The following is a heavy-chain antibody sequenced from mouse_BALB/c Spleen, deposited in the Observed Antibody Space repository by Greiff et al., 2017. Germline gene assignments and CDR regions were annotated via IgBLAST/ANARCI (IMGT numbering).Heavy chain of an antibody. Sequence: VQRVESGAELVRPGSSVKISCKASGYAFSSYWMNWVKQRPGQGLEWIGQIYPGDGDTNYNGKFKGKATLTADKSSSTAYMQLSSLTSEDSAVYFCARSSDGDYRYWYFDVWGAGTTVTVSA. CDR2: IYPGDGDT. CDR1: GYAFSSYW. J-gene: IGHJ1*01. V-gene: IGHV1-80*01. CDR3: ARSSDGDYRYWYFDV. D-gene: IGHD2-13*01.